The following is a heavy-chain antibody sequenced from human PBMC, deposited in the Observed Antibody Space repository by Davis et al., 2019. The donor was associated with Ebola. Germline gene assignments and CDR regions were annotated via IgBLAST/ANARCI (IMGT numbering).Heavy chain of an antibody. CDR1: GFTFSSYA. D-gene: IGHD6-13*01. V-gene: IGHV3-23*01. Sequence: PGGSLRLSCAASGFTFSSYAMSWVRQAPGKGLEWVSAISGSGGSTYYADSVKGRFTISRDNSKNTLYLQMNSLRAEDTAVYYCAKAVAAAGTLRSYYFDYWGQGTLVTVSS. CDR3: AKAVAAAGTLRSYYFDY. CDR2: ISGSGGST. J-gene: IGHJ4*02.